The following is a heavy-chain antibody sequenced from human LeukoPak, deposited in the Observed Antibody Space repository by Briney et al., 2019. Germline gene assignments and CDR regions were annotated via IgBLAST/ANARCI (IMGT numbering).Heavy chain of an antibody. V-gene: IGHV5-51*01. CDR2: IYPGDSDT. D-gene: IGHD3-10*01. CDR1: GYSFTSYW. J-gene: IGHJ4*02. CDR3: ARQLSEYPRSGSPFDY. Sequence: GESLKISCKGSGYSFTSYWIGWVRQMPGKGLEWMGIIYPGDSDTRYSPSFQGQVTISADKSISTAYLQWSSLKASDTAMYYCARQLSEYPRSGSPFDYWGQGSLVTVST.